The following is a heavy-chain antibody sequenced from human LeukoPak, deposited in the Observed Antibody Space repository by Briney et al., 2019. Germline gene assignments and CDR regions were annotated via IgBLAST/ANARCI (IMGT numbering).Heavy chain of an antibody. J-gene: IGHJ4*02. D-gene: IGHD3-9*01. Sequence: GGSLRLSCAASGFAFSSHGMHWVRQAPGKGLEWVSFMQYDGTDKFYADSVKGRFTISRDNSKNTLYLQMNSLRAEDTAVYYCARAVEDILTGPDYWGQGTLVTVSS. CDR3: ARAVEDILTGPDY. V-gene: IGHV3-30*02. CDR1: GFAFSSHG. CDR2: MQYDGTDK.